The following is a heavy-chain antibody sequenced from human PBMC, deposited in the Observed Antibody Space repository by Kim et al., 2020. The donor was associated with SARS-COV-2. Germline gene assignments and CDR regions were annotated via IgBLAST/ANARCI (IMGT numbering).Heavy chain of an antibody. CDR3: AKARGMATITRDAFDI. Sequence: GGSLRLSCAASGFTFDDYAMHWVRQAPGKGLEWVSGISWNSGSIGYADSVKGRFTISRDNAKNSLYLQMNSLRAEDTALYYCAKARGMATITRDAFDIWGQGTMVTVSS. V-gene: IGHV3-9*01. D-gene: IGHD5-12*01. J-gene: IGHJ3*02. CDR1: GFTFDDYA. CDR2: ISWNSGSI.